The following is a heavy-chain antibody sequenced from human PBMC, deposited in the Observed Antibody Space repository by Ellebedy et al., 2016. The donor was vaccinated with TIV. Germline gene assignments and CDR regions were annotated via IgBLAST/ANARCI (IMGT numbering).Heavy chain of an antibody. Sequence: SVKVSCXASGDTFGSYALNWVRQAPGQGLEWMGGIVSIFGTTNYTQKFQGRVTIIADKSTSTAYMELSSLRSEDSAVYYCATGGVLAATFFDYWGQGSLVTVSS. J-gene: IGHJ4*02. V-gene: IGHV1-69*06. D-gene: IGHD2-15*01. CDR2: IVSIFGTT. CDR3: ATGGVLAATFFDY. CDR1: GDTFGSYA.